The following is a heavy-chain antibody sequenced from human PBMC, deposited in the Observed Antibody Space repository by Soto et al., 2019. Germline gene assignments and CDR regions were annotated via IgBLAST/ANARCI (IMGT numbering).Heavy chain of an antibody. CDR2: INAGNGNT. D-gene: IGHD6-13*01. Sequence: QVQLVQSGAEARKPGASVKVSCKASGYTFTTYAIHWVRQAPGQRLEWMGWINAGNGNTKYAQNFQGRVTITRDTSVTTAYMELSSLRSEDTAVYDCARDQQLRNWFDPWGQGTLVTVSS. CDR3: ARDQQLRNWFDP. V-gene: IGHV1-3*01. CDR1: GYTFTTYA. J-gene: IGHJ5*02.